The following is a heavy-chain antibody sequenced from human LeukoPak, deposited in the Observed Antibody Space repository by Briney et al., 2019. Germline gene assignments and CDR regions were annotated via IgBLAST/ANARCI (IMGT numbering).Heavy chain of an antibody. CDR2: ISGSGST. Sequence: GGSLRLSCVASGYIFNNYAVSWVRQAPGKGLEWVSAISGSGSTYYADSVKGRFTISRDNSKNTGYLQMNSLRAEDTVVYYCVKGGQDCSPTTCYYDWGQGTLVTVSS. CDR1: GYIFNNYA. V-gene: IGHV3-23*01. J-gene: IGHJ4*02. CDR3: VKGGQDCSPTTCYYD. D-gene: IGHD2-2*01.